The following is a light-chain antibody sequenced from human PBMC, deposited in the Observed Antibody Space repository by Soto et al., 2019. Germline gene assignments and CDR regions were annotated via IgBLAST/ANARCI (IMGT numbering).Light chain of an antibody. CDR3: QQYVSSPLT. J-gene: IGKJ1*01. CDR1: ETFSSTY. V-gene: IGKV3-20*01. CDR2: DAS. Sequence: EIVLTQSPGTLSLSPGERATLSCRASETFSSTYLAWYRQKPGQAPTLLIYDASTRATGIPDRFSGSGSGTDFTLTISRVEHEDFAVYYCQQYVSSPLTFGPGTRVQIK.